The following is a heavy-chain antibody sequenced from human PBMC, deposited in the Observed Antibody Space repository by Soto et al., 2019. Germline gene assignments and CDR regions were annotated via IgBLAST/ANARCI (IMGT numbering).Heavy chain of an antibody. V-gene: IGHV5-51*01. D-gene: IGHD3-16*02. CDR2: IYPGDSDT. CDR1: GYSFTSYW. CDR3: ARSLNDYVWGSYRYLYFDY. Sequence: PGESLKISCKGSGYSFTSYWIGWVRQMPGKGLEWMGIIYPGDSDTRYSPSFQGQVTISADKSISTAYLQWSSLKASDTAMYYCARSLNDYVWGSYRYLYFDYWGQGTRVTVSS. J-gene: IGHJ4*02.